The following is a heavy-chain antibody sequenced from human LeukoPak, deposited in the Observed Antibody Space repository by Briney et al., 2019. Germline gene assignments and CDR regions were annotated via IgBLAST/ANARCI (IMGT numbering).Heavy chain of an antibody. Sequence: ASVQVSCKASGYTFTGYYMHWVRQAPGQGLEWMGWINPNSGGTNYAQKFQGWVTMTRDTSISTAYMELSRLRSDDTAVYYCARAGIVGAPRPYYYYGMDVWGQGTTVTISS. CDR1: GYTFTGYY. CDR3: ARAGIVGAPRPYYYYGMDV. CDR2: INPNSGGT. D-gene: IGHD1-26*01. J-gene: IGHJ6*02. V-gene: IGHV1-2*04.